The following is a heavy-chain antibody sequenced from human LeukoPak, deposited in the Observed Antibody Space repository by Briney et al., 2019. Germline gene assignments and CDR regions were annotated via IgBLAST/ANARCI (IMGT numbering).Heavy chain of an antibody. CDR2: INHSGST. Sequence: KASETLSLTCAVYGGSFSGYYWSWIRQPPGKGLEWIGEINHSGSTNYNPSLKSRVTISVDTSKNQFSLKLSSVTAADTAVYYCARGPRSSSSLYYYYYMDVWGKGTTVTVSS. D-gene: IGHD6-13*01. CDR3: ARGPRSSSSLYYYYYMDV. CDR1: GGSFSGYY. J-gene: IGHJ6*03. V-gene: IGHV4-34*01.